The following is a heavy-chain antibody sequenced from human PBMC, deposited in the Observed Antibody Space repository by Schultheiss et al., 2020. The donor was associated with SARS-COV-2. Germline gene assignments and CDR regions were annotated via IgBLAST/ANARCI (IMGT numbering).Heavy chain of an antibody. J-gene: IGHJ5*02. CDR1: GGSISSGDYY. CDR2: IYYSGST. D-gene: IGHD2-15*01. CDR3: ARDEVYCSGGSCYSVYWFDP. V-gene: IGHV4-30-4*01. Sequence: SQTLSLTCTVSGGSISSGDYYWSWIRQPPGKGLEWIGYIYYSGSTYYNPSLKSRVTISVDTSKNQFSLKLSSVTAADTAVYYCARDEVYCSGGSCYSVYWFDPWGQGTLVTVSS.